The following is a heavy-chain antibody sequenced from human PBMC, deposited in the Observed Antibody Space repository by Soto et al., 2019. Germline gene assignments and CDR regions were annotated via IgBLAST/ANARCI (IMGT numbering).Heavy chain of an antibody. CDR1: GFTFSNAW. Sequence: GGSLRFSCAASGFTFSNAWMNWVRQAPGKGLEWVGRIKSKTDGGTTDYNAPVKGRFTISRDDSKNKLYLQMNSLKTEDTAVYYCTTDMYYDFWSGYPYCWGQGTMVTVSS. D-gene: IGHD3-3*01. CDR2: IKSKTDGGTT. J-gene: IGHJ3*01. V-gene: IGHV3-15*07. CDR3: TTDMYYDFWSGYPYC.